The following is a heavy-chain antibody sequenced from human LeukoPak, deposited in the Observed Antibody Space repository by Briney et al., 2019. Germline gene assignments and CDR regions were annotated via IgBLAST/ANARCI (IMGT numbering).Heavy chain of an antibody. V-gene: IGHV4-61*01. J-gene: IGHJ4*02. CDR3: AGRGKEVVGGNDY. CDR1: VAPASMVSSN. D-gene: IGHD2-15*01. CDR2: IYYSGST. Sequence: SETLSLTCTVSVAPASMVSSNGSWIRHPPGKGLGWIGYIYYSGSTNYNPSLKSRVTISVDTSKNQFSLKLSSVTAADTAVYYCAGRGKEVVGGNDYWGQGTLVTVSS.